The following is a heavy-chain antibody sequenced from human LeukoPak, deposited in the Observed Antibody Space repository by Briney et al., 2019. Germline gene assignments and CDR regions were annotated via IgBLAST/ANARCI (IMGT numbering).Heavy chain of an antibody. CDR1: GFTFSDYN. D-gene: IGHD3-10*01. Sequence: GGSLRLSCATSGFTFSDYNMRWIRQAPGKGLEWVSSISRSGSTKYYADSVKGRFTISRDNSKNTLYLQMNSLRAEDTAVYYCAKDPPPGLYWGQGTLVTVSS. V-gene: IGHV3-11*04. CDR2: ISRSGSTK. J-gene: IGHJ4*02. CDR3: AKDPPPGLY.